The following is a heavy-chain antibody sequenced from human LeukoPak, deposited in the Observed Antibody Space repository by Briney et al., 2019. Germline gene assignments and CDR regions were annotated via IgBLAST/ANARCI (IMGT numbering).Heavy chain of an antibody. CDR1: GGSFSGYY. D-gene: IGHD1-7*01. CDR3: ARANWNFIDY. J-gene: IGHJ4*02. V-gene: IGHV4-30-4*08. CDR2: IYYSGST. Sequence: PSETLSLTCAVSGGSFSGYYRTWIRQPPGKGLEWIGYIYYSGSTYYNPSLKSRVTISVDTSKNQFSLKLSSVTAADTAVYYCARANWNFIDYWGQGTLVTVSS.